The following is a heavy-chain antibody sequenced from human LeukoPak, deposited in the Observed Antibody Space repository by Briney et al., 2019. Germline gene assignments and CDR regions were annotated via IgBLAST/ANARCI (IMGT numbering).Heavy chain of an antibody. CDR3: ARKAVAFDY. Sequence: GGSLRLSCAASGFTFRNYAMSWIRQAPGKGLEWVSYISNSGSTIDYADSVKGRFTISRDNAKNSLYLQMNSLRAEDTAVYYCARKAVAFDYWGQGTLVTVSS. CDR1: GFTFRNYA. CDR2: ISNSGSTI. V-gene: IGHV3-11*04. D-gene: IGHD6-19*01. J-gene: IGHJ4*02.